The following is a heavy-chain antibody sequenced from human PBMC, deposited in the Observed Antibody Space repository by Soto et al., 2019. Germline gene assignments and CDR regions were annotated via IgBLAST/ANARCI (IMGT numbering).Heavy chain of an antibody. CDR1: GFTFSSYG. D-gene: IGHD2-15*01. V-gene: IGHV3-30*18. CDR2: ISYGGIDN. Sequence: QVQLVESGGGVVQPGRSLRLSCAASGFTFSSYGMHWVRQAPGKGLEWVAVISYGGIDNYYGSSVKGRFTTSRDSSKNTLDLQMDSLSSEATSVYYCAKGSYGGRYGMDVWGRGTTVTVSS. CDR3: AKGSYGGRYGMDV. J-gene: IGHJ6*02.